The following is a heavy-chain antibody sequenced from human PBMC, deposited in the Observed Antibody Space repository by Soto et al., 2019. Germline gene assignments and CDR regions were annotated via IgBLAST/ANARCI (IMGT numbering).Heavy chain of an antibody. V-gene: IGHV1-2*02. J-gene: IGHJ6*02. D-gene: IGHD3-3*01. CDR3: ARWVPRITIFGVVTALNYYGMDV. CDR2: INPNSGGT. CDR1: GYTFTGYY. Sequence: ASVKVSCKASGYTFTGYYMHWVRQAPGQGLEWMGWINPNSGGTNYAQKFQGRVTMTRDTSISTAYMELSRLRSDDTAVYYCARWVPRITIFGVVTALNYYGMDVWGQGTTVTVS.